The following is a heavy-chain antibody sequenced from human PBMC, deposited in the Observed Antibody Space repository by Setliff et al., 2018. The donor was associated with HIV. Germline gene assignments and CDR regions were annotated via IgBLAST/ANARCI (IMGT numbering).Heavy chain of an antibody. CDR2: INAGNGNT. V-gene: IGHV1-3*01. Sequence: ASVKVSCKASGYTFTSYAMHWVRQAPGQRLEWMGWINAGNGNTKYSQKFQGRVTITRDTSASTAHMELSSLRSEDTAVYYCARGGDYTQKWFDPWGQGTLVTVSS. D-gene: IGHD4-17*01. CDR3: ARGGDYTQKWFDP. CDR1: GYTFTSYA. J-gene: IGHJ5*02.